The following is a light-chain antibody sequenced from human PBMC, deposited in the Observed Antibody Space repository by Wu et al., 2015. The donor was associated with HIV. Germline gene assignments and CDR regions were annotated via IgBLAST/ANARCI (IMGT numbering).Light chain of an antibody. Sequence: EIVLTQSPGTLSVSPGETATLSCRASQSVNSNYLAWYQHKSGQPPRLLVYGASHRASGIPDRIAGSGSGTHFTLSIGRLEPDDCAVYFCQQYGASPYTFGRGTKLEI. CDR2: GAS. CDR3: QQYGASPYT. CDR1: QSVNSNY. J-gene: IGKJ2*01. V-gene: IGKV3-20*01.